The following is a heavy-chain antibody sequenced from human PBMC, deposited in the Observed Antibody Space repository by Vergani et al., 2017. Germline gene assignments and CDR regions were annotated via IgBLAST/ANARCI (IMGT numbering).Heavy chain of an antibody. CDR2: SSWNSGSI. D-gene: IGHD1-7*01. V-gene: IGHV3-9*01. J-gene: IGHJ4*02. Sequence: EVQLVESGGGLVQPGRSLRLSCAASGFTFDDYAMHWVRQAPGKGLEWVSGSSWNSGSIGYADSVKGRFTISRDNAKNSLYLQMNSLRAEDTALYYCAKAKGATGTTSFDYWGQGTLVTVSS. CDR1: GFTFDDYA. CDR3: AKAKGATGTTSFDY.